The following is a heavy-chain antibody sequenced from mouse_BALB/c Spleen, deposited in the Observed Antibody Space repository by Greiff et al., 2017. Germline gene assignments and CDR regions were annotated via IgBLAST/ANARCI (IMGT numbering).Heavy chain of an antibody. J-gene: IGHJ3*01. Sequence: QVQLQQPGAELVRPGASVKLSCKASGYTFTSYWMNWIGMIDPSDSETHYNQMFKDKATLTVDKSSSTAYMQLSSLTSEDSAVYYCARGAYYGYGFAYWGQGTLVTVSA. CDR1: GYTFTSYW. V-gene: IGHV1-52*01. CDR2: IDPSDSET. D-gene: IGHD2-9*01. CDR3: ARGAYYGYGFAY.